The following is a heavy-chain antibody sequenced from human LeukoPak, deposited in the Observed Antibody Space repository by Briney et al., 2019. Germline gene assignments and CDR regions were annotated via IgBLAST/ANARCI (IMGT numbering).Heavy chain of an antibody. CDR2: IIPILGIA. J-gene: IGHJ5*02. CDR3: ARVLRYFDWSPVGWFDP. D-gene: IGHD3-9*01. V-gene: IGHV1-69*04. Sequence: SVKVSCKASGGTFSSYAISWVRQAPGQGLEWMGRIIPILGIANYAQKFQGRVTITADKSTSTAYMEPSSLRSEDTAVYYCARVLRYFDWSPVGWFDPWGQGTLVTVSS. CDR1: GGTFSSYA.